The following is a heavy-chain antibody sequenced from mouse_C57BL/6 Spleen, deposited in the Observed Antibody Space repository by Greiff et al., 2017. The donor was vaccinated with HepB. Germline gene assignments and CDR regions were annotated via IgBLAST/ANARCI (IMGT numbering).Heavy chain of an antibody. CDR3: ARDPIYSFYAMDY. CDR2: IYPRSGNT. CDR1: GYTFTSYG. J-gene: IGHJ4*01. D-gene: IGHD1-1*01. V-gene: IGHV1-81*01. Sequence: VQLQESGAELARPGASVKLSCKASGYTFTSYGISWVKQRTGQGLEWIGEIYPRSGNTYYNEKFKGKATLTADKSSSTAYMELRSLTSEDSAVYFCARDPIYSFYAMDYWGQGTSVTVSS.